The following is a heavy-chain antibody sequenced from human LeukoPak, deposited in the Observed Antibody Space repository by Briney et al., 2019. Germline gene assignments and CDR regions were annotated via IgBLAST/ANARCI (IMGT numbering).Heavy chain of an antibody. Sequence: PSETLSLTCTVSGGSISSYYWSWIRQPPGKGLEWIGYIYYSGSTNYNPSLKSRVTKSVDTSKNQFSLKLSSVTAADTAVYYCARDSTGTTTLDYWGQGTLVTVSS. CDR1: GGSISSYY. J-gene: IGHJ4*02. D-gene: IGHD1-7*01. CDR2: IYYSGST. V-gene: IGHV4-59*01. CDR3: ARDSTGTTTLDY.